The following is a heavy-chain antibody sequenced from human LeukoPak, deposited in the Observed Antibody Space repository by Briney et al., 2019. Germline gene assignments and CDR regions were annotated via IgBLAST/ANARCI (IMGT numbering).Heavy chain of an antibody. Sequence: PGGSLRLSCAASGFTFSSFDMHWVRQPTGQGLEWVATIGTASDTYYPGSVEGRFTLSRDNAKKSLYLQMNSLTAGDTAVYYCARGPPRGKYYYMDVWGKGPTVTVSS. V-gene: IGHV3-13*01. J-gene: IGHJ6*03. D-gene: IGHD1-1*01. CDR3: ARGPPRGKYYYMDV. CDR1: GFTFSSFD. CDR2: IGTASDT.